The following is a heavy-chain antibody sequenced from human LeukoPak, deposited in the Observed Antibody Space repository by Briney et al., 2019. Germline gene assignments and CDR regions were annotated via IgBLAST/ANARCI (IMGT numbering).Heavy chain of an antibody. CDR2: ISYDGSNK. J-gene: IGHJ3*01. D-gene: IGHD3-22*01. CDR1: GFTFSSYG. V-gene: IGHV3-30*18. CDR3: AKPYYYDNSGYYPGEAFDV. Sequence: GGSLRLSCAASGFTFSSYGMHWVRQAPGKGLEWVAVISYDGSNKYYADSVKGRFTISRDNSKNTLYLQMNRLRAEDTAVYYCAKPYYYDNSGYYPGEAFDVWGQGTMVTVSS.